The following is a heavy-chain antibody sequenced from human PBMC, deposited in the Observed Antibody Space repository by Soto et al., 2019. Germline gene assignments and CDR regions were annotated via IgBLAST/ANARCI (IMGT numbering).Heavy chain of an antibody. CDR1: GFSLSSDG. Sequence: QVQLVQSGAEVKKPGASVKVSCKTSGFSLSSDGINWVRQAPGHALEWMGWISPYYDSTNYAQKFQGRVTLTTDTSTSTAYMELRSLRSDDTAVYYCARSEGPAAMGGGFDPWGQGTLVTVSS. CDR3: ARSEGPAAMGGGFDP. J-gene: IGHJ5*02. V-gene: IGHV1-18*01. CDR2: ISPYYDST. D-gene: IGHD2-2*01.